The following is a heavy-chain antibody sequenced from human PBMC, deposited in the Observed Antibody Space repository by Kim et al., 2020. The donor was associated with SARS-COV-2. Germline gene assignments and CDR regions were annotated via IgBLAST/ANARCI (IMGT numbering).Heavy chain of an antibody. J-gene: IGHJ5*02. CDR1: GYTFTSYD. D-gene: IGHD3-3*01. CDR3: ARGRFWSGYYTQSERGWFDP. V-gene: IGHV1-8*01. CDR2: MNPNSGNT. Sequence: ASVKVSCKASGYTFTSYDINWVRQATGQGLEWMGWMNPNSGNTGYAQKFQGRVTMTRNTSISTAYMELSSLRSEDTAVYYCARGRFWSGYYTQSERGWFDPWGQGTLVTVSS.